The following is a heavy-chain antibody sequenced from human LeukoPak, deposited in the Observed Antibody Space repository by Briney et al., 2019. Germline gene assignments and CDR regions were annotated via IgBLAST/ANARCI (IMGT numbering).Heavy chain of an antibody. J-gene: IGHJ4*02. Sequence: GGSLRLSCAASGFTFSSYAMSWVRQAPGKGLEWVSAISGSGGSTYYADSVKGRFTISRDNSKNTLYLQMNSLRAEDTAVYYCAKTLMYYDSSGYYFDYWGQGTLVTVSS. CDR1: GFTFSSYA. V-gene: IGHV3-23*01. CDR3: AKTLMYYDSSGYYFDY. CDR2: ISGSGGST. D-gene: IGHD3-22*01.